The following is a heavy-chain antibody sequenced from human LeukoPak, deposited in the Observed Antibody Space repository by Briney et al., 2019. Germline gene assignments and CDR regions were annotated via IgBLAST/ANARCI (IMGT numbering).Heavy chain of an antibody. CDR3: ARGSYTGFDLYFDS. Sequence: GSLRLSCAASGFSFSTKEMAWVRQAPGKGLEWVSYISKDGRTIYYADSVKGRFTISTDNTRNSLFLQLISLSADDTAFYYCARGSYTGFDLYFDSWGQGTLVTISS. CDR2: ISKDGRTI. J-gene: IGHJ4*02. CDR1: GFSFSTKE. D-gene: IGHD5-12*01. V-gene: IGHV3-48*03.